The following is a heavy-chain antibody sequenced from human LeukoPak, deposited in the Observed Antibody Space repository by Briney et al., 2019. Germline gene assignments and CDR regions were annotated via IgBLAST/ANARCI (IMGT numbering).Heavy chain of an antibody. V-gene: IGHV3-30*18. CDR1: GFTFSSYG. D-gene: IGHD2-15*01. Sequence: PGRSLRLPCAASGFTFSSYGMHWVRQAPGKGLEWVAVISYDGSNKYYADSVKGRFTISRDNSKNTLYLQMNSLRAEDTAVYYCAKGYCSGGSCYYDYWGQGTLVTVSS. J-gene: IGHJ4*02. CDR3: AKGYCSGGSCYYDY. CDR2: ISYDGSNK.